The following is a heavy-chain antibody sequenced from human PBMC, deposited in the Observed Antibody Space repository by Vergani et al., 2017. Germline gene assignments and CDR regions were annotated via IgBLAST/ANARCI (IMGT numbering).Heavy chain of an antibody. CDR1: GGSISSHY. J-gene: IGHJ6*02. CDR3: ARLITFGGVIVNYYYYYGMDV. D-gene: IGHD3-16*02. CDR2: IYYSGST. Sequence: QVQLQESGPGLVKPSETLSLTCTVSGGSISSHYWSWIRQPPGKGLEWIGYIYYSGSTNYNPSLKSRVTISVDTSKNQFSLKLSSVTAADTAVYYCARLITFGGVIVNYYYYYGMDVWGQGP. V-gene: IGHV4-59*11.